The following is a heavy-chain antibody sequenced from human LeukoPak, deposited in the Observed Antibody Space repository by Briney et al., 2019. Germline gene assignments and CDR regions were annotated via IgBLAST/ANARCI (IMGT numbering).Heavy chain of an antibody. J-gene: IGHJ3*02. CDR1: GYTFTSYY. CDR3: ARHAHGKNHAFDI. V-gene: IGHV1-46*01. CDR2: INPSGGST. Sequence: GASVKVSCKVSGYTFTSYYMHWVRQAPGQGLEWMGIINPSGGSTSYAQKFQGRVTMTRDMSTSTVYMELSSLRSEDTAVYYCARHAHGKNHAFDIWGQGTMVAVSS. D-gene: IGHD1-14*01.